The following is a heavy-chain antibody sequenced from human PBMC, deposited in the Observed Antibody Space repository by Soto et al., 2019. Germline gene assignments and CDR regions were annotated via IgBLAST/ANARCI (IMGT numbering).Heavy chain of an antibody. CDR1: GFTFSSYW. CDR2: IKQDGSEK. J-gene: IGHJ6*02. D-gene: IGHD1-26*01. V-gene: IGHV3-7*03. CDR3: ARVVRVVGATAFYYYSGMDV. Sequence: GGSLRLSCAASGFTFSSYWMSWVRQAPGKGLEWVANIKQDGSEKYYVDSVKSRFTISRDNAKNSLYLQMNSLRAEDTAVYYCARVVRVVGATAFYYYSGMDVCGQGTTVTVYS.